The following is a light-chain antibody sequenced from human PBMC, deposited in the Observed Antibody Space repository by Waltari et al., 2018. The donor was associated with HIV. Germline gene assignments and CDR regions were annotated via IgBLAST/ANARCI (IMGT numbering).Light chain of an antibody. CDR1: SSNIGSNY. CDR3: AAWDDSLSGYV. CDR2: RNN. J-gene: IGLJ1*01. Sequence: QSVLTQPPSASGTPVQRVTISCSGSSSNIGSNYVYWYPQPPGTAPKLLIYRNNQRPSGVPDRFSGSKSGTSASLAISGLRSEDEADYYCAAWDDSLSGYVFGTGTKVTVL. V-gene: IGLV1-47*01.